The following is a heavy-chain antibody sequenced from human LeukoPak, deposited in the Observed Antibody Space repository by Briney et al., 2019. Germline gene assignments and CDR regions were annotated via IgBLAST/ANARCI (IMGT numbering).Heavy chain of an antibody. D-gene: IGHD6-19*01. Sequence: ASVTVSCKASGYTFTSYGISWVRQAPGQGLDWMGLISPYSGKTNYAQKLHGRVTITTDTSTSTAHLELRSLRSEDTAVYSCARVVDSRGWYAFDYWGQGTLVTVSS. CDR1: GYTFTSYG. V-gene: IGHV1-18*01. CDR2: ISPYSGKT. J-gene: IGHJ4*02. CDR3: ARVVDSRGWYAFDY.